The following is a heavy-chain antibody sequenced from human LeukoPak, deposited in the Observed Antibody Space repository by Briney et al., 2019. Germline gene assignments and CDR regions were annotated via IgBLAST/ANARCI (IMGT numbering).Heavy chain of an antibody. V-gene: IGHV4-34*01. CDR2: INHSGST. CDR3: ARAAAGTGAYYYYYYMDV. J-gene: IGHJ6*03. D-gene: IGHD6-13*01. Sequence: MASETLSLTCAVYGGSFSGYYWSWIRQPPGKGLEWIGEINHSGSTNYNPSLKSRVTISVDTSKNQFSLKLSSVTAADTAMYYCARAAAGTGAYYYYYYMDVWGKGTTVTVSS. CDR1: GGSFSGYY.